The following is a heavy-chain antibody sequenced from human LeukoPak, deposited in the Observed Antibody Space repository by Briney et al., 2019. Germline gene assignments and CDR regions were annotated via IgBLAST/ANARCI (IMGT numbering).Heavy chain of an antibody. CDR3: TRQSPIYCGGDCYPFDY. CDR2: IRSKANSYAT. V-gene: IGHV3-73*01. Sequence: WSLKLSCAASGFTFSGSAMHWVRQASGKGLEWVGRIRSKANSYATAYAASVKGRFTISRDDSKNTAYLQMNSLKTEDTAVYYCTRQSPIYCGGDCYPFDYWGQGTLVTVSS. D-gene: IGHD2-21*02. J-gene: IGHJ4*02. CDR1: GFTFSGSA.